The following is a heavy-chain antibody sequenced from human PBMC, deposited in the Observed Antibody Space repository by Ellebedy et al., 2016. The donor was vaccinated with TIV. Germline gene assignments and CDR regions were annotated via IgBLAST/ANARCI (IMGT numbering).Heavy chain of an antibody. CDR2: IGISGTI. CDR3: ARDYLGYGDP. J-gene: IGHJ5*02. D-gene: IGHD3-16*01. V-gene: IGHV3-48*02. CDR1: GFIFSSYS. Sequence: PGGSLRLSCAASGFIFSSYSMNWVRQAPGKGLEWVSHIGISGTIHYADSVKGRFTISRDNAKNSLYLQMNSLRDDDTDVYYCARDYLGYGDPWGQGTRVTVSS.